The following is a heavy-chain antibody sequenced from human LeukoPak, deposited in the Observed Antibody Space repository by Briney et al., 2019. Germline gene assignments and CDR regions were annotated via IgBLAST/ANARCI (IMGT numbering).Heavy chain of an antibody. D-gene: IGHD4-11*01. CDR2: IYIGDSDT. CDR1: GYSFTSYW. V-gene: IGHV5-51*01. Sequence: GESLKISCKGSGYSFTSYWIGWVRQTPGKGLEYMGIIYIGDSDTRYCPSFQGQVTISADKSTRTTFLQWGSLKASDTAMYYCASAPTSVSNPYYFDYWGQGTLVTVSS. CDR3: ASAPTSVSNPYYFDY. J-gene: IGHJ4*02.